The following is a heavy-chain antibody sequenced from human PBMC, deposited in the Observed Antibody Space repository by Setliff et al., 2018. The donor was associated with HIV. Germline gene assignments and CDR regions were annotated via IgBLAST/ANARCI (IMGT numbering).Heavy chain of an antibody. D-gene: IGHD3-10*01. Sequence: GASVKVSCKTSGYNFENYAINWVRQATGQGLEWVGWMNPNSGNTGYAQKFQGRVTLTRNTSISTAYMELSSLRSEDTAVYYCARADTMVRGVKRGGYYFDYWGQGTLVTVSS. CDR1: GYNFENYA. CDR3: ARADTMVRGVKRGGYYFDY. J-gene: IGHJ4*02. CDR2: MNPNSGNT. V-gene: IGHV1-8*02.